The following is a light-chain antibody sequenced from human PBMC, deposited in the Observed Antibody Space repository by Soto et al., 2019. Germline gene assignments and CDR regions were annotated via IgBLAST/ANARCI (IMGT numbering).Light chain of an antibody. CDR1: QSVSSSY. Sequence: EIVLTQSPGTLSLSPGERATLSCRASQSVSSSYLAWYQQKPGQAPRLLIYGASSRATGIPDRFSGSGSGTHFTLTISRLEPEDFAVYYCQLTELTFGGGTMAEIK. J-gene: IGKJ4*01. CDR2: GAS. CDR3: QLTELT. V-gene: IGKV3-20*01.